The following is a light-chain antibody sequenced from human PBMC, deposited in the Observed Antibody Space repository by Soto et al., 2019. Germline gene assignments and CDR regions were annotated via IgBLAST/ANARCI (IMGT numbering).Light chain of an antibody. J-gene: IGLJ2*01. V-gene: IGLV2-14*03. Sequence: SALTQPASVSGSPGQSITISCTGTSSDVGDYNYVSWYQQHPGKVPKLMIYDVNIRPSGISNRFSGSKTGNTASLTISGLQAEDEADYYCSSYTSSSTVLFGGGTKLTVL. CDR2: DVN. CDR3: SSYTSSSTVL. CDR1: SSDVGDYNY.